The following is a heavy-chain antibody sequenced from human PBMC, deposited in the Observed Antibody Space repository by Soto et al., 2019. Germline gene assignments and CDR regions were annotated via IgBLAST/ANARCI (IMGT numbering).Heavy chain of an antibody. Sequence: EVQLVESGGGLVKPGGSLRLSCAASDFTITNAWMNWVRQAPGKGLEWVGRIKTKAEGGATDYAAPLKGRFTISRDDSRNTLVQQMNNLKTEDTAVYYWTPGSVEGVWGQGAPVTVP. CDR1: DFTITNAW. J-gene: IGHJ6*02. D-gene: IGHD2-15*01. CDR3: TPGSVEGV. CDR2: IKTKAEGGAT. V-gene: IGHV3-15*07.